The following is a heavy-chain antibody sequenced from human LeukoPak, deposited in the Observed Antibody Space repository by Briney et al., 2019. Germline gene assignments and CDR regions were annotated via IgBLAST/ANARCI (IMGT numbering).Heavy chain of an antibody. CDR2: ISAYNGNT. CDR3: ARTGTDFWRWFDP. CDR1: VYTFTSYG. D-gene: IGHD3-3*01. V-gene: IGHV1-18*01. J-gene: IGHJ5*02. Sequence: ASVKVSCKASVYTFTSYGISWVRQARGRGLEWMGWISAYNGNTNYAQKLQGRVTMTTDTSTSTAYMELRSLRSDDTAVYCCARTGTDFWRWFDPWGQGTLVTVSS.